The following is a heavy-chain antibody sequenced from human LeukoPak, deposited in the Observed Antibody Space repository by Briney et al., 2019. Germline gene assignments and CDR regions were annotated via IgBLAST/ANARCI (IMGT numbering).Heavy chain of an antibody. CDR2: INHSGST. V-gene: IGHV4-34*01. CDR3: ARRGRAVAGRTFDY. CDR1: GGSFSGYY. Sequence: SETLPLTCAVYGGSFSGYYWSWIRQPPGKGLEWIGEINHSGSTNYNPSLKSRVTISVDTSKNQFSLKLSSVTAADTAVYYCARRGRAVAGRTFDYWGQGTLVTVSS. J-gene: IGHJ4*02. D-gene: IGHD6-19*01.